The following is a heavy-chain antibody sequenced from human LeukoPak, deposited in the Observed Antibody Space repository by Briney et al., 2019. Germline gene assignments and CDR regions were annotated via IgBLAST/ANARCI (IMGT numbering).Heavy chain of an antibody. J-gene: IGHJ4*02. D-gene: IGHD3-22*01. CDR2: INHSGST. Sequence: SETLSLTCAVYGGSFSGYYWSWIRQPPGKGLEWIGEINHSGSTNYNPSLKSRVTISVDTSKNQFSLKLSSVTAADTAVSYCARADSSGYYSYYFDYWGQGTLVTVSS. CDR1: GGSFSGYY. CDR3: ARADSSGYYSYYFDY. V-gene: IGHV4-34*01.